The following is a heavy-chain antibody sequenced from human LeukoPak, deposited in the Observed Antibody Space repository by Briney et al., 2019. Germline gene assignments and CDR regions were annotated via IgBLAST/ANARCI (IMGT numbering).Heavy chain of an antibody. CDR3: AKEVRESAWFYFDY. CDR1: GSTFRTYA. D-gene: IGHD3-10*01. V-gene: IGHV3-23*01. CDR2: IRSSGEST. Sequence: GGSLRLSCAASGSTFRTYAMSWVRQAPGKGLEWVSSIRSSGESTYYADSVKGRFTISRDNSRNTVFLQMKSLTAEDTAVYYCAKEVRESAWFYFDYWGQGTLATVSS. J-gene: IGHJ4*02.